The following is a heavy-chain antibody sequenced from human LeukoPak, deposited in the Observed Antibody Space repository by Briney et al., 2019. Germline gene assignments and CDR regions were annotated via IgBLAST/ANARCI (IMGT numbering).Heavy chain of an antibody. Sequence: PSETLSLPCTVSGGTISSYYRSWIRQPPGKGLEWIGHIYYSGSTNFNPSLKSRVTLSLDTSKNQFSLKLISVTAADTAVYYCARGAGKYYSHGTVVRGEGATVTVSS. CDR2: IYYSGST. J-gene: IGHJ6*04. CDR1: GGTISSYY. CDR3: ARGAGKYYSHGTVV. V-gene: IGHV4-59*01.